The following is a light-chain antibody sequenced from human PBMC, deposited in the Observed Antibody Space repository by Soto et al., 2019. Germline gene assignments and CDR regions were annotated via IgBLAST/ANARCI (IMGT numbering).Light chain of an antibody. CDR2: WAS. CDR1: QPVLDSSKTKDC. CDR3: QKYYTTPRK. V-gene: IGKV4-1*01. Sequence: DIVRTQSPDSLAVSLGESATITCKSSQPVLDSSKTKDCLSWYQQKPGQPPKLLLYWASTREFGVPDRFSVSGSGTDLPLTISSLRTEDVAVYYCQKYYTTPRKFDHGTKVEV. J-gene: IGKJ1*01.